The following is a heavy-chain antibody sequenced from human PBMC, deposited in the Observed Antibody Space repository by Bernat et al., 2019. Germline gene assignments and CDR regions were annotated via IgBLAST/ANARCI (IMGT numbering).Heavy chain of an antibody. Sequence: EVKLVESGGGLIQPGGSLRLSCAASGFTFSGDWMHWVRQVPGKGLVWVSRINGDGTITDYAESVKGRFTISRDNAKNTLYLQMNSLRVEDTAVHYCVRSVSGAAGFFDYWGPGSLVTVSS. CDR1: GFTFSGDW. CDR2: INGDGTIT. V-gene: IGHV3-74*01. CDR3: VRSVSGAAGFFDY. J-gene: IGHJ4*02. D-gene: IGHD5/OR15-5a*01.